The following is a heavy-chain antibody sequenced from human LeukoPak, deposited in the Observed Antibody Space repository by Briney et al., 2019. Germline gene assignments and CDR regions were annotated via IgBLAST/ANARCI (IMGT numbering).Heavy chain of an antibody. CDR2: ISTDASST. J-gene: IGHJ4*02. CDR3: AKRTTRGHGDYRFDY. CDR1: GFTFSSYW. D-gene: IGHD4-17*01. V-gene: IGHV3-74*01. Sequence: PGGSLRLSCAGSGFTFSSYWMHWVRQAPGKGLVWVSRISTDASSTTYADSVKGRFTISRDNSKNTLYLQMNSLRAEDTAVYYCAKRTTRGHGDYRFDYWGQGTLVTVSS.